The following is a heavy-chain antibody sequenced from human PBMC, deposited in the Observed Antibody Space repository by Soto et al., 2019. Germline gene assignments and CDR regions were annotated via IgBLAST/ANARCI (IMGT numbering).Heavy chain of an antibody. V-gene: IGHV2-5*01. CDR2: IYWNDDK. Sequence: QITLKESGPTLVKPTQTLTLTCTLSGFSLNTGGGGVVWIRQPPGKALEWLALIYWNDDKRYSPSLKSRLTITKDTSRNQVVLTMTNMEPVDTATYYCARRPNWGMEGLGACGQGTTVTVSS. CDR3: ARRPNWGMEGLGA. D-gene: IGHD7-27*01. CDR1: GFSLNTGGGG. J-gene: IGHJ6*02.